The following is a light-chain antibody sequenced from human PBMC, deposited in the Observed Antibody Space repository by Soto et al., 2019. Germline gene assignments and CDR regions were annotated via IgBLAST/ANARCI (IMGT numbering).Light chain of an antibody. J-gene: IGKJ1*01. CDR2: GAS. CDR1: QSVSSN. CDR3: QQYNNWWT. V-gene: IGKV3-15*01. Sequence: EIGMTQSPGTLSVSPGERATLSCRAGQSVSSNLAWYQQKPGQAPRLLIYGASTRATGIPARFTGSGSGTEFTLTISSLQFDDSAVYYCQQYNNWWTFGQGTKVDIK.